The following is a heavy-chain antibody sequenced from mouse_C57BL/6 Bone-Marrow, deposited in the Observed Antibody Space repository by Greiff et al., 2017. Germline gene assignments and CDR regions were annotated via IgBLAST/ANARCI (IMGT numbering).Heavy chain of an antibody. V-gene: IGHV1-54*01. D-gene: IGHD6-1*01. J-gene: IGHJ4*01. CDR1: GYAFTNYL. CDR3: ARGVPLVDY. CDR2: INPGSGGT. Sequence: VKLMESGAELVRPGTSVKVSCKASGYAFTNYLIEWVKQRPGQGLEWIGVINPGSGGTNYNEKFKGKATLTADKSSSTAYMQLSSLTSEDSAVYFCARGVPLVDYWGQGTSVTVSS.